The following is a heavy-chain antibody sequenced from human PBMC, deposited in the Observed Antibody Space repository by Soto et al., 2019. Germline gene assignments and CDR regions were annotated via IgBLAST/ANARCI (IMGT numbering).Heavy chain of an antibody. CDR3: AKRSSSSAFDY. CDR2: ISGSEDST. Sequence: EVQLLESGGGLVQPGESLRLSFAASGFTFSSYAMSWVRQAPGKGLEWVSVISGSEDSTYYADYVKGRFTISRDNSKNTLYLQMNSLRAEDTAVYYCAKRSSSSAFDYWGQGTLVTVSS. CDR1: GFTFSSYA. D-gene: IGHD6-6*01. J-gene: IGHJ4*02. V-gene: IGHV3-23*01.